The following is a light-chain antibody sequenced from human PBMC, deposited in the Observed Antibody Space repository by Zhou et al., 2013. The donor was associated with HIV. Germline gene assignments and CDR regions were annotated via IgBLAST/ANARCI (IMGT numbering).Light chain of an antibody. CDR1: QDINNF. V-gene: IGKV1-33*01. CDR2: ETS. Sequence: DIQMTQSPSSLSASVGDRVTITCQASQDINNFLNWYQQKPGKAPKLLIFETSNLEIGVPSRFSGSGSGTDFTFTISSLQPEDIAVYYCQQHDTLPLTFGPGTKVDIK. CDR3: QQHDTLPLT. J-gene: IGKJ3*01.